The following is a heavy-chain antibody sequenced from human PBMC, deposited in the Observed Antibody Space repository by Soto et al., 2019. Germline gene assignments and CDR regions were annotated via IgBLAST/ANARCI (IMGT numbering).Heavy chain of an antibody. J-gene: IGHJ6*02. Sequence: GGSLRLSCAASGFTFSSYSMNWVRQAPGKGLEWVSYISSSSSTIYYADSVKGRFTISRDNAKNSLYLQMNSLRDEDTAVYYCARETQQLVFSYYGMDVWGQGTTVTVSS. CDR2: ISSSSSTI. V-gene: IGHV3-48*02. CDR1: GFTFSSYS. CDR3: ARETQQLVFSYYGMDV. D-gene: IGHD6-13*01.